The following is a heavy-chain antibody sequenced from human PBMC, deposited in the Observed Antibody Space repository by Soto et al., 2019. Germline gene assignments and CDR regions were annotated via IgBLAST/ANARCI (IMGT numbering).Heavy chain of an antibody. CDR3: ARESRDTIFGLVISNLFEP. CDR1: GGTFSGYA. CDR2: IIPIFGTA. J-gene: IGHJ5*02. D-gene: IGHD3-3*01. Sequence: SEKVSFHASGGTFSGYAISSVRPAAAQGLEWMGGIIPIFGTANYAQKFQGRLTTTADESTSKAYMELSRLRSEDTAGYYCARESRDTIFGLVISNLFEPWGQGDLVT. V-gene: IGHV1-69*13.